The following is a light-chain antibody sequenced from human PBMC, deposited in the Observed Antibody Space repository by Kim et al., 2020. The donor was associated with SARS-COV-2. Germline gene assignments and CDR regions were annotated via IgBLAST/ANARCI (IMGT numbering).Light chain of an antibody. Sequence: SSIKLTCTLSSGHSNYIIATHQQQQGKVPRHLMKVEGSRSQNTGSGVPDRFSGSSSGAYRYLTIFHLQSEAEADYFCDTWESDTRVFGGGTQLTVL. CDR1: SGHSNYI. CDR2: VEGSRSQ. CDR3: DTWESDTRV. J-gene: IGLJ3*02. V-gene: IGLV4-60*03.